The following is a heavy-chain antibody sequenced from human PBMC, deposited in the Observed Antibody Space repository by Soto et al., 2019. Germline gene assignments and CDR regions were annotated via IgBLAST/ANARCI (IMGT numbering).Heavy chain of an antibody. D-gene: IGHD5-12*01. Sequence: GGSLRLSCAVSGFNVMSYWMSWVRQAPGKGLEWVASRKDDGSEIYYLQSVRGRFTISRDSAGNALHLAMNYMSAEDTGVYFCARDIGFDYVNWGQGTLVTVSS. CDR1: GFNVMSYW. CDR2: RKDDGSEI. V-gene: IGHV3-7*01. CDR3: ARDIGFDYVN. J-gene: IGHJ4*02.